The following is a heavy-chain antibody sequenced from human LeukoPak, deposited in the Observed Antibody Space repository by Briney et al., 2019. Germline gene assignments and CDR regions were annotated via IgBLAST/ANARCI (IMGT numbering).Heavy chain of an antibody. J-gene: IGHJ4*02. CDR2: IYHSGST. CDR3: ARMTTVTGAGVRVVYYFDY. CDR1: GGPVSSGGYS. Sequence: PSETLSLTCAVSGGPVSSGGYSWSWIRQPPGKGLEWIGYIYHSGSTYYNPSLKSRVTISVDRSKNQFSLKLSSVTAADTAVYYCARMTTVTGAGVRVVYYFDYWGQGTLVTVSS. V-gene: IGHV4-30-2*01. D-gene: IGHD4-11*01.